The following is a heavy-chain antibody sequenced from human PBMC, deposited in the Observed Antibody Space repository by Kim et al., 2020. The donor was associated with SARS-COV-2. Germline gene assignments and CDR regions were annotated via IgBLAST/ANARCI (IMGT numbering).Heavy chain of an antibody. J-gene: IGHJ3*02. Sequence: SETLSLTCTVSGGSISSSSYYWGWIRQPPGKGLEWIGSIYYSGSTYYNPSLKSRVTISVDTSKNQFSLKLSSVTAADTAVYYCARPLGVYYDILTGYRGAFDIWGQGTMVTVSS. CDR3: ARPLGVYYDILTGYRGAFDI. CDR2: IYYSGST. D-gene: IGHD3-9*01. V-gene: IGHV4-39*01. CDR1: GGSISSSSYY.